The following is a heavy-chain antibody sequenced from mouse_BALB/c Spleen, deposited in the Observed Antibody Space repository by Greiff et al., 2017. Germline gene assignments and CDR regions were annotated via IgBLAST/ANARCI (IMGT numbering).Heavy chain of an antibody. Sequence: EVQLQQSGAELVRSGASVKLSCTASGFNIKDYYMHWVKQRPEQGLEWIGWIDPENGDTEYAPKFQGKASITADTSSNTAYLQLSSLTSEDTAVYYCAPYYYGYGFAYWGQGTLVTVSA. V-gene: IGHV14-4*02. CDR2: IDPENGDT. D-gene: IGHD1-2*01. CDR3: APYYYGYGFAY. CDR1: GFNIKDYY. J-gene: IGHJ3*01.